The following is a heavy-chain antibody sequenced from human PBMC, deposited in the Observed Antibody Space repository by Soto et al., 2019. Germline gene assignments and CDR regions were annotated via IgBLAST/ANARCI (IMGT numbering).Heavy chain of an antibody. Sequence: QVQLVQSGAEVKKPGASVKVSCKASGYTFTGYFIHWVRDVPGQGLEYLGWINPNTGGTDYAQKFQGRVTMTRDTSISTVFMDLKRLTSADTAVYYCARVASWDARDCFDPWGQGTLVTVSS. V-gene: IGHV1-2*02. J-gene: IGHJ5*02. CDR3: ARVASWDARDCFDP. CDR1: GYTFTGYF. CDR2: INPNTGGT. D-gene: IGHD1-26*01.